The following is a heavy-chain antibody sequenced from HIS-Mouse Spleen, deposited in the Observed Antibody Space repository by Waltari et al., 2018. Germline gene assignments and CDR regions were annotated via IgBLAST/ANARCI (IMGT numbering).Heavy chain of an antibody. D-gene: IGHD6-19*01. CDR3: AREPGIAVAGVYYFDY. V-gene: IGHV4-34*01. J-gene: IGHJ4*02. Sequence: QVQLQQWGAGLLKPSETLSLTCAVYGGSFSGYYWSWIRQPPGKGLEWIGEVNHSGSTNYNPSLKSRVTISVDTSKNQFSLKLSSVTAADTAVYYCAREPGIAVAGVYYFDYWGQGTLVTVSS. CDR2: VNHSGST. CDR1: GGSFSGYY.